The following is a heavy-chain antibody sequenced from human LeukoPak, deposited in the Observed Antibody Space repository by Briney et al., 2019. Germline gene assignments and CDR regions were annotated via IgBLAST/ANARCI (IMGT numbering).Heavy chain of an antibody. D-gene: IGHD3-9*01. J-gene: IGHJ6*03. Sequence: SETLSLTCAVSGGSISSGGYSWSWIRQPPGKGLEWIGYIYHSGSTYYNPSLKSRVTISVDTSKNQFSLKLSSVTAADTAVYYCARRGYDILTGYYTSRGGTRHYYMDVWGKGTTVTVSS. CDR3: ARRGYDILTGYYTSRGGTRHYYMDV. CDR1: GGSISSGGYS. CDR2: IYHSGST. V-gene: IGHV4-30-2*01.